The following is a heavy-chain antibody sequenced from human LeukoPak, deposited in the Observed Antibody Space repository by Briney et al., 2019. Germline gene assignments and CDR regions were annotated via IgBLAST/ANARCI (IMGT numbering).Heavy chain of an antibody. J-gene: IGHJ3*01. CDR2: INNDGSGT. D-gene: IGHD3-10*01. V-gene: IGHV3-74*01. CDR3: AKHPTMVRGVDDGLDL. CDR1: GFTFSSYW. Sequence: GGSLRLSCAASGFTFSSYWMHWVRQAPGKGPVWVSRINNDGSGTTYADSVKGRFTISRDDAKNTLYLQMNSLRVDDTAEYYCAKHPTMVRGVDDGLDLWGQGTMVTVSS.